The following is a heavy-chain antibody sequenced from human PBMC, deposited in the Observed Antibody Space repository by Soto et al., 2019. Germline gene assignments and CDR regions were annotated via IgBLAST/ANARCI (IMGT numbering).Heavy chain of an antibody. CDR1: CYTFTSYG. CDR2: ISAYNGNT. V-gene: IGHV1-18*01. J-gene: IGHJ4*02. Sequence: SVEVSFKGPCYTFTSYGISWVRHAPGQSLEWMGWISAYNGNTNYAQKLQGRVTMTTDTSTSTAYMELRSLRSDDTAVYYCAREGFLEWLSSLDYWGQGTLVTVSS. D-gene: IGHD3-3*01. CDR3: AREGFLEWLSSLDY.